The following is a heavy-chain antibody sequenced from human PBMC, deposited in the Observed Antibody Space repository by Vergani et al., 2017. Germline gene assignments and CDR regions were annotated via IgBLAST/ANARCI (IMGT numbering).Heavy chain of an antibody. CDR3: ARDSWTSELRGVYWFDT. CDR2: IHSSGTT. D-gene: IGHD3-10*01. CDR1: GGSITIFIFY. J-gene: IGHJ5*02. Sequence: QVQLHESGPGLVKPSQTLSLTCTVSGGSITIFIFYWSWIRQPAGKGLEWIGRIHSSGTTNYNPSLKSRVTLSVDTSKNPLSLRMTSVTAADTAVYYCARDSWTSELRGVYWFDTWGQGTLVSVSS. V-gene: IGHV4-61*02.